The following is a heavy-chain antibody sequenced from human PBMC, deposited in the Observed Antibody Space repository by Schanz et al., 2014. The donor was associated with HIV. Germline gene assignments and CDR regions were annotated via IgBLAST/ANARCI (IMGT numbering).Heavy chain of an antibody. Sequence: QVQLVQSGAEVKKPGASVKVSCKASGYTFTGYYLHWVRQAPGQGLEWMGWINPNSGGTNYAQKFQGRVTMTPDTSTSTAYMDLRSLRSDDTAVYYCAREKTTLNWFDPWGQGTLVTVSS. J-gene: IGHJ5*02. CDR3: AREKTTLNWFDP. CDR1: GYTFTGYY. V-gene: IGHV1-2*02. CDR2: INPNSGGT.